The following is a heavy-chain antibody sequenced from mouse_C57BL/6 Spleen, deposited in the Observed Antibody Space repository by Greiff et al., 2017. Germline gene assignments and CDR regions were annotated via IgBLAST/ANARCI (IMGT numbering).Heavy chain of an antibody. CDR1: GYTFTSYW. CDR3: ARERYYGSSYAMDY. V-gene: IGHV1-55*01. Sequence: QVQLQQPGAELVKPGASVKMSCKASGYTFTSYWITWVKQRPGQGLEWIGDIYPGSGSTNYNEKFKSKATLTVDTASSTAYMQLSSRTSEDSAVYYCARERYYGSSYAMDYWGQGTSVTVSS. CDR2: IYPGSGST. J-gene: IGHJ4*01. D-gene: IGHD1-1*01.